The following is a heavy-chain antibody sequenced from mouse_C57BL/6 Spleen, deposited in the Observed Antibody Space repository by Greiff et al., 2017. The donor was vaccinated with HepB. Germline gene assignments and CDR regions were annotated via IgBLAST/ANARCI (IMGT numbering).Heavy chain of an antibody. CDR3: ARKELGLVWYFDV. V-gene: IGHV1-81*01. Sequence: VMLVESGAELARPGASVKLSCKASGYTFTSYGISWVKQRTGQGLEWIGEIYPRSGNTYYNEKFKGKATLTADKSSSTAYMQLRSLTSEDAAVYFCARKELGLVWYFDVWGTGTTVTVSS. CDR2: IYPRSGNT. J-gene: IGHJ1*03. D-gene: IGHD3-3*01. CDR1: GYTFTSYG.